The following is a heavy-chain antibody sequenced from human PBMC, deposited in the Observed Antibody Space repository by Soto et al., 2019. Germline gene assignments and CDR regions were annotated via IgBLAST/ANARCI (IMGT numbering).Heavy chain of an antibody. CDR2: VSYLGSEK. CDR3: AKDRLLRTYYFDS. V-gene: IGHV3-30*18. J-gene: IGHJ4*02. D-gene: IGHD2-15*01. CDR1: GFTFKNYG. Sequence: QVQLVESGGGVVQPGNSLRLSCAASGFTFKNYGIHWVRQRPGKGLEWVALVSYLGSEKYYIDSVEGRFSVSRDNSKNTVYLQMNSLTPEDTAVNYCAKDRLLRTYYFDSWGQGTRVTVSS.